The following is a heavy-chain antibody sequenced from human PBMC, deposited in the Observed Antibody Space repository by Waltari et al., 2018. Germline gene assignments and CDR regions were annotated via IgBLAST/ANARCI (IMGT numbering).Heavy chain of an antibody. J-gene: IGHJ4*02. CDR3: AMTRSG. D-gene: IGHD4-17*01. CDR1: GFTFGDYA. CDR2: ISGSGGST. Sequence: EVQLVESGGGLVQPGRSLRLSCTASGFTFGDYAMSWFRQAPGKGLEWVSAISGSGGSTSYADSVKGRFTISRDNAKNTLYLQMNSLRAEDTAVYYCAMTRSGWGQGTLVTVSS. V-gene: IGHV3-23*04.